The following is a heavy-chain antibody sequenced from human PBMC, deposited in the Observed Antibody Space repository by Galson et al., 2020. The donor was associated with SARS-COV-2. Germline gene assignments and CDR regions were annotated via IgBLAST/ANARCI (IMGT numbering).Heavy chain of an antibody. Sequence: ASETLSLTCTVSGGSISSSSYYWGWIRQPPGKGLEWIGSIYYSGSTYYNPSLKSRVTISVDTSKNQFSLKLSSVTAADTAVYYCARLTQWELRQYFDYWGQGTLVTVSS. CDR3: ARLTQWELRQYFDY. V-gene: IGHV4-39*01. J-gene: IGHJ4*02. CDR2: IYYSGST. CDR1: GGSISSSSYY. D-gene: IGHD1-26*01.